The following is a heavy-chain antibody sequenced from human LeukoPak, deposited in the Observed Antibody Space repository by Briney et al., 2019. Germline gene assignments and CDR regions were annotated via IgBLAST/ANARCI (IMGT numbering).Heavy chain of an antibody. CDR2: IYHSGST. J-gene: IGHJ4*02. CDR3: ARVKIVGATWYFDY. V-gene: IGHV4-38-2*02. Sequence: PSETLSLTCTVSGDSISNAYYWGWIRQSPGKGLEWIGSIYHSGSTYYNPSLKSRVTISVDTSKNQFSLKLSSVTAADTAVYYCARVKIVGATWYFDYWGQGTLVTVSS. CDR1: GDSISNAYY. D-gene: IGHD1-26*01.